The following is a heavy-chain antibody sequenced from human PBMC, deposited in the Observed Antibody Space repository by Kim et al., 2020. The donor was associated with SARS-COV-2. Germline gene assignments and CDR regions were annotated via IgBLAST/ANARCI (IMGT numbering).Heavy chain of an antibody. CDR3: GRDRRDGYNYWIDS. Sequence: ASVKVSCKASGYTFTDYGFNWVRQAPGQGLEWVAWISAFNGNTHYAEKFQGRVSIAFDTSTTTAYMDLRSLRPDDTALYYCGRDRRDGYNYWIDSWGQGT. CDR1: GYTFTDYG. V-gene: IGHV1-18*01. CDR2: ISAFNGNT. J-gene: IGHJ5*01. D-gene: IGHD5-12*01.